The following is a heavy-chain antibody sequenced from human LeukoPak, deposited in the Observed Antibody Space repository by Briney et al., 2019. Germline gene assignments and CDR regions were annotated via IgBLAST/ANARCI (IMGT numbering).Heavy chain of an antibody. CDR2: ISSSSYI. D-gene: IGHD6-6*01. V-gene: IGHV3-21*01. J-gene: IGHJ4*02. CDR1: GFTFSSYS. CDR3: ARDSSSISSSATFDY. Sequence: SGGSLRLSCAASGFTFSSYSMNWVRQAPGKGLEWVSSISSSSYIYYADSVRGRFTISRDNAKNSLYLHMNSLRAEDTAVYYCARDSSSISSSATFDYWGQGTLVTVSS.